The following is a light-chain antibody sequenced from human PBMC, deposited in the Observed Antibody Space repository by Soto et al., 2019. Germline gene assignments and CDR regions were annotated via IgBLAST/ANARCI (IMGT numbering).Light chain of an antibody. CDR1: NSDVGGYRY. CDR3: SLYTTANTYV. J-gene: IGLJ1*01. Sequence: QSVLTQTASVSGTTGQSITISGTGSNSDVGGYRYVSWYQQHPAKAPPLMIYEVFNRISGVSHRFSCSKSGNTASLTISGLQAEDEADYCFSLYTTANTYVFGTGTKVTV. CDR2: EVF. V-gene: IGLV2-14*01.